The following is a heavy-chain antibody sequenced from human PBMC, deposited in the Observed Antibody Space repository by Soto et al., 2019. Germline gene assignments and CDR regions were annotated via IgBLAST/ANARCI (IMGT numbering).Heavy chain of an antibody. CDR3: ARRGSSRQIYHYVMDG. CDR2: IFYSGST. Sequence: PSETLSLTCTVSGDSVSSSYYYWGWIRQPPGKGLEWIGSIFYSGSTYYNPSLKSRVTISVDTSKNQFSLKLSSVTAADTAVYYCARRGSSRQIYHYVMDGWGPGTKVTVSS. D-gene: IGHD6-13*01. V-gene: IGHV4-39*01. J-gene: IGHJ6*02. CDR1: GDSVSSSYYY.